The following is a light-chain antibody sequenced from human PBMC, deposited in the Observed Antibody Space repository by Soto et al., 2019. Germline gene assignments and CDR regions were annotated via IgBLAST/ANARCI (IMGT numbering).Light chain of an antibody. CDR1: QSVSIH. V-gene: IGKV3-15*01. Sequence: EIVLTQSPGTLSLSAGERATLSCRASQSVSIHLAWYQQKPGQAPRLLISDTSTRATGIPARFSGSGSGTEFTLTISSLQSEDFAVYYCQQYSNWPPITFGQGTRLEI. J-gene: IGKJ5*01. CDR3: QQYSNWPPIT. CDR2: DTS.